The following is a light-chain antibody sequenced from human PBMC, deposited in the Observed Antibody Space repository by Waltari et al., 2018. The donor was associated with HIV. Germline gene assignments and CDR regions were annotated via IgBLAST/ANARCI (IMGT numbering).Light chain of an antibody. J-gene: IGLJ2*01. CDR1: DCDFGFYSF. V-gene: IGLV2-14*01. CDR2: EVD. CDR3: ASYTADDTVL. Sequence: SDLTQPASVSGFLGQSITISCTAADCDFGFYSFISWYQQQPGNVPKLLLYEVDTRASGVHGRFSGSKSGNTASLTISGLQVEDEGLYHCASYTADDTVLFGGGTTVTV.